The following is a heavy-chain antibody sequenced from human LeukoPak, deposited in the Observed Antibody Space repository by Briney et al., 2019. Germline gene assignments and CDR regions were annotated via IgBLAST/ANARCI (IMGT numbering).Heavy chain of an antibody. CDR1: GGSFSGYY. CDR2: INHSGST. Sequence: SETLSLTYAVYGGSFSGYYWSWIRQPPGKGLEWIGEINHSGSTNYNPSLKSRVTISVDTSKNQFSLKLSSVTAADTAVYYCQGYCSGGSCYTNWFDPWGQGTLVTVSS. D-gene: IGHD2-15*01. V-gene: IGHV4-34*01. J-gene: IGHJ5*02. CDR3: QGYCSGGSCYTNWFDP.